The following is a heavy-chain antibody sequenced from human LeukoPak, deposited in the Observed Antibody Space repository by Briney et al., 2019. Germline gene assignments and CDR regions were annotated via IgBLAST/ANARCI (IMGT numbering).Heavy chain of an antibody. Sequence: ASVKVSCKASGYTFTSYAMNWVRQAPGQGLEWMGWINTNTGNPTYAQGFTGRFVFSLDTSVSTAYLQISSLKAEDTAVYYCASVGEMATIPNYFDYWGQGTLVTVSS. CDR3: ASVGEMATIPNYFDY. D-gene: IGHD5-24*01. CDR1: GYTFTSYA. V-gene: IGHV7-4-1*02. CDR2: INTNTGNP. J-gene: IGHJ4*02.